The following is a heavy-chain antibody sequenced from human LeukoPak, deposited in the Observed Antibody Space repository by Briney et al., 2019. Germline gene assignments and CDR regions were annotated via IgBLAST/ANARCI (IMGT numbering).Heavy chain of an antibody. D-gene: IGHD2-2*01. CDR1: GDSVSTNSAA. CDR3: ARGVWDIVVVSASRAYYYYMDV. V-gene: IGHV6-1*01. Sequence: PSQTLSLTCAISGDSVSTNSAAWNWIRQSPSRGLEWLGRTYYRSKWHTDYAVSVKSRITFNADTSKIQFSLQLRSVTPEDTAVYYCARGVWDIVVVSASRAYYYYMDVWGKGTTVTVS. J-gene: IGHJ6*03. CDR2: TYYRSKWHT.